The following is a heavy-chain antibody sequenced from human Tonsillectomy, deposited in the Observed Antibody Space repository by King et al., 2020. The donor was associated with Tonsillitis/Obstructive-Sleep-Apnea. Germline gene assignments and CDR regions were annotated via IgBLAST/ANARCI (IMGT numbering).Heavy chain of an antibody. V-gene: IGHV4-34*01. CDR2: INHSGST. D-gene: IGHD2-15*01. J-gene: IGHJ6*03. CDR1: GGSFSGSY. Sequence: VQLQQWGAGLLKPSETLSLTCAVYGGSFSGSYWSWIRQPPGKGLEWIGEINHSGSTNYNPSLKSRVTISVDTYKNQFSLKLSSVTAADTAVYYCARGDIVVVVAARDYYYYMDVWGKGTTVTVSS. CDR3: ARGDIVVVVAARDYYYYMDV.